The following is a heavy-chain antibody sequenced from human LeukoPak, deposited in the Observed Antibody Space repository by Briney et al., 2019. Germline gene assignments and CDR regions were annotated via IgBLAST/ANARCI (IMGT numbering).Heavy chain of an antibody. CDR1: GGSISSGGYS. CDR3: ARASWGYCSGGSCYPNWFDP. Sequence: SQTLSLTCAVSGGSISSGGYSWSWIRQPPGKGLEWIGYIYHSGSTYYNPSLKSRVTISVDRSKNQFSLKLSSVTAADTAVYYCARASWGYCSGGSCYPNWFDPWGQGTLVTVSS. D-gene: IGHD2-15*01. V-gene: IGHV4-30-2*01. J-gene: IGHJ5*02. CDR2: IYHSGST.